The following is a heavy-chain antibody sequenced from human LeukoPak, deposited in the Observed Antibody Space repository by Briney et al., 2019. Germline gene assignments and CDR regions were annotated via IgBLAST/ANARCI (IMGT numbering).Heavy chain of an antibody. D-gene: IGHD3-22*01. CDR2: IYYSGTT. CDR3: ARVFKYYDSSGIDY. V-gene: IGHV4-31*03. CDR1: GGSISSGGYN. J-gene: IGHJ4*02. Sequence: PSQTLSLTCTVSGGSISSGGYNWSWIRQHPGKGLEWIGYIYYSGTTYYNPSLKSRLTIPVVTSKNQFSLELSSVTAADTAVYYCARVFKYYDSSGIDYWGQGTLVTVSS.